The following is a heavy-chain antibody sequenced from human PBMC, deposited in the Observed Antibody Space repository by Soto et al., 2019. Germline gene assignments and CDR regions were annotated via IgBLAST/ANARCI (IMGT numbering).Heavy chain of an antibody. J-gene: IGHJ3*02. CDR1: GVSISSDY. Sequence: QVQLQESGPGLVKPSETLSLTCTVSGVSISSDYWTWIRQSPGKGLEWIAYTSHTGTTDYNPSLKSRVPLPLDTSKNQFTLKLSSVTAADTAVYYCARAPPWMDAFDIWGQGTKVTVSP. CDR3: ARAPPWMDAFDI. V-gene: IGHV4-59*01. CDR2: TSHTGTT. D-gene: IGHD5-12*01.